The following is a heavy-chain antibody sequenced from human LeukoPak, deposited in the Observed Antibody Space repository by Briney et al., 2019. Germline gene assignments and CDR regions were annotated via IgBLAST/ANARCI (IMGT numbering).Heavy chain of an antibody. Sequence: PSESLSLTCTVSGGSISSSSYYWGWIRQPPGKGLEWIGSIYYSGSTYYNPSLKSRVTISVDTSKNQFSLNLSSVTAADTAVYYCARRGGLGSGYDGRPIDYWGQGTLVTVSS. J-gene: IGHJ4*02. CDR3: ARRGGLGSGYDGRPIDY. CDR1: GGSISSSSYY. V-gene: IGHV4-39*01. D-gene: IGHD3-22*01. CDR2: IYYSGST.